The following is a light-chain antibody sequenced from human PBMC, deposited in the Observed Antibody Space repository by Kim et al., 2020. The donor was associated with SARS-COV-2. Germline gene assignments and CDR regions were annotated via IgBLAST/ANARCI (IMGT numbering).Light chain of an antibody. CDR1: QSLDSW. V-gene: IGKV1-5*03. Sequence: DIQLTQSPSTVSASVGDRLSITCRGSQSLDSWLAWYQQKPGKAPKLLIYRASNLHRGVPSRFSGSGSGTEYTLTITSLQPDDFATYYCQQYQTSWTFGEGTKVDIK. CDR2: RAS. CDR3: QQYQTSWT. J-gene: IGKJ1*01.